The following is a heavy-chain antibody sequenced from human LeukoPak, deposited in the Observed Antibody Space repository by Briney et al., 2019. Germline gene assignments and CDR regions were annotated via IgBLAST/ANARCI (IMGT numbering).Heavy chain of an antibody. CDR1: GFTFSDYY. Sequence: GGSLRLSCAASGFTFSDYYMSWIRQAPGQGLEWVSYISSSGSTIYYADSVKGRFTISRDNAKNSLYLQMNSLRAEDTAVYYCATPSGYDLHFQHWGQGTLVTVSS. V-gene: IGHV3-11*01. CDR3: ATPSGYDLHFQH. J-gene: IGHJ1*01. D-gene: IGHD5-12*01. CDR2: ISSSGSTI.